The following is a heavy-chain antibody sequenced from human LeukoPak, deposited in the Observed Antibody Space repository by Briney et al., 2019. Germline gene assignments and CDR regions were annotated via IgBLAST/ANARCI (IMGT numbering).Heavy chain of an antibody. CDR1: GGSFSGYY. V-gene: IGHV4-34*01. CDR3: ARGLTTAEMATIRGFDY. Sequence: NSSETLSLTCAVYGGSFSGYYWSWIRQPPGKGLEWIGEINHSGSTNYNPSLKSRVTISVDTSKNPFSLKLSSVNAADTAVYYCARGLTTAEMATIRGFDYWGQGTLVTVSS. CDR2: INHSGST. D-gene: IGHD5-24*01. J-gene: IGHJ4*02.